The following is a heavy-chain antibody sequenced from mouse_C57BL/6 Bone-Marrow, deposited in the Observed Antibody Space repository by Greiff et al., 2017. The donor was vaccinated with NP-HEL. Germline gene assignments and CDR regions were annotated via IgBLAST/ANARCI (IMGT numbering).Heavy chain of an antibody. Sequence: EVQLQQSGPELVKPGASVKMSCKASGYTFTYYNMHWVKQSHGKSLEWIGYINPNNGGTSYNQKFKGKATLTVNKSSSTAYMELRSLTSEDSAVYYCARWLPLSYWYFDVWGTGTTVTVSS. J-gene: IGHJ1*03. CDR3: ARWLPLSYWYFDV. CDR1: GYTFTYYN. D-gene: IGHD2-2*01. V-gene: IGHV1-22*01. CDR2: INPNNGGT.